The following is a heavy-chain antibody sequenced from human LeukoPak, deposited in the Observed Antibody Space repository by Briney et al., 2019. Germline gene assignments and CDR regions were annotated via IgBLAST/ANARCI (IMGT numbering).Heavy chain of an antibody. V-gene: IGHV4-28*01. J-gene: IGHJ4*02. CDR3: ASQLWFGELLIDY. CDR2: IYHSGST. Sequence: SETLSLTCAVSGYSISSSNWWGWIRQPPGKGLEWIGEIYHSGSTNYNPSLKSRVTISVDKSKNQFSLKLSSVTAADTAVYYCASQLWFGELLIDYWGQGTLVTVSS. CDR1: GYSISSSNW. D-gene: IGHD3-10*01.